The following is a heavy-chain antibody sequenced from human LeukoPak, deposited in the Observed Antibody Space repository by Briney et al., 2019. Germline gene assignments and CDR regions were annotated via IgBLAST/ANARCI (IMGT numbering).Heavy chain of an antibody. CDR3: AKDSELFYYGFGTDY. CDR2: INPNSGGT. V-gene: IGHV1-2*02. J-gene: IGHJ4*02. D-gene: IGHD3-10*01. CDR1: GYTLTGYY. Sequence: GASVKVSCKASGYTLTGYYMHWVRQAPGQGLEWMGWINPNSGGTNYAQKFQGRVTMTRDTSISTAYMELSRLRSDDTAVYYCAKDSELFYYGFGTDYWGQGTPVTVSS.